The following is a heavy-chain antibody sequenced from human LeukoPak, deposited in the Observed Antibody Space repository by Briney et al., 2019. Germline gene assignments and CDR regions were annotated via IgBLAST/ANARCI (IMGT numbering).Heavy chain of an antibody. J-gene: IGHJ4*02. V-gene: IGHV3-11*04. CDR3: ARGTLWDRGVIITSRYFDY. CDR2: ISSSGSTI. D-gene: IGHD3-10*01. Sequence: GGSLRLSCAASGFTFSDYYMSWIRQAPGKGLEGVSYISSSGSTIYYADSVKGQFTISRDNAKNSLYLQMNSLRAEDTAVYYCARGTLWDRGVIITSRYFDYWGQGTLVTVSS. CDR1: GFTFSDYY.